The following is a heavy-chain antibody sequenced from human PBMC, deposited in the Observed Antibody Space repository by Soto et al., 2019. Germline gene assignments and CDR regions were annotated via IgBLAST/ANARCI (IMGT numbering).Heavy chain of an antibody. J-gene: IGHJ6*02. V-gene: IGHV4-31*03. CDR3: ARYCTNGVCSHYYYGMDV. CDR1: GGSISSGGYY. Sequence: SETLSLTCTVSGGSISSGGYYWSWIRQHPGKGLEWIGYIYYSGSTYYNPSLKSRVTISVDTSKNQFSLKLSSVTAADTAVYYCARYCTNGVCSHYYYGMDVWGQGTTVTVSS. CDR2: IYYSGST. D-gene: IGHD2-8*01.